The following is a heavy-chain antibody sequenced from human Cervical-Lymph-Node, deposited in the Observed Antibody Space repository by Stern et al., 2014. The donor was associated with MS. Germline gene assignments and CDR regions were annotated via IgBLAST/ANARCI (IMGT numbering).Heavy chain of an antibody. CDR2: IIPLVGTT. CDR3: ARDFGITPFYGMDV. V-gene: IGHV1-69*01. D-gene: IGHD3-3*01. Sequence: VQLVESGAEVKKPGSSVKVSCKASGGTFSTYAFSWVRQVPGQGLEWMGGIIPLVGTTNYAPNFQGRLTLSADESTSTVYMEVSSLRSEDSAIYYCARDFGITPFYGMDVWGQGTTVTVSS. CDR1: GGTFSTYA. J-gene: IGHJ6*02.